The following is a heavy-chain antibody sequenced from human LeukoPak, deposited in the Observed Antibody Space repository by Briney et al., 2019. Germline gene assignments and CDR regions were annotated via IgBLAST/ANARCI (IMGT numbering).Heavy chain of an antibody. CDR1: GYTFTSYG. CDR2: ISAYNGNT. J-gene: IGHJ4*02. V-gene: IGHV1-18*01. Sequence: GASVKLSCNASGYTFTSYGISWVRQAPGQGLEWMGWISAYNGNTNYAQKLQGRVTMTTDTSTSTAYMELSSLRSEDTAVYYCARDSSGWYSGAAGYWGQGTLVTVSS. D-gene: IGHD6-19*01. CDR3: ARDSSGWYSGAAGY.